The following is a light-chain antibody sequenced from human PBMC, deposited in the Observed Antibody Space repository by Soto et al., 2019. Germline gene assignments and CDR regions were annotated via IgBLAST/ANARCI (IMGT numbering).Light chain of an antibody. CDR1: QSISSY. Sequence: DIQMTQSPSSLSAPVGDRVTITCRASQSISSYLNWYQQKPGKAPKLVIYAASSLQSGVPSRFSGSGSGTDFTLTISSLQPEDFATYYCQQSYSTLWTFGKGTKVDIK. CDR2: AAS. J-gene: IGKJ1*01. V-gene: IGKV1-39*01. CDR3: QQSYSTLWT.